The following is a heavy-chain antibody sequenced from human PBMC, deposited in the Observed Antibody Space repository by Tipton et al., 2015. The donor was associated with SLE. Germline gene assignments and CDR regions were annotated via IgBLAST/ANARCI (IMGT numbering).Heavy chain of an antibody. Sequence: GLVKPSETLSLTCTVSGGSISNFYWSWIRQPPGKGLEWIGYIYYSGRTNNNPSLQSRVTISVDTSKNQLSLKMRSVTAADTVVYYCARPCITMVQGVIITFDGMDVWGQGTTVTVSS. CDR1: GGSISNFY. D-gene: IGHD3-10*01. V-gene: IGHV4-59*01. CDR3: ARPCITMVQGVIITFDGMDV. J-gene: IGHJ6*02. CDR2: IYYSGRT.